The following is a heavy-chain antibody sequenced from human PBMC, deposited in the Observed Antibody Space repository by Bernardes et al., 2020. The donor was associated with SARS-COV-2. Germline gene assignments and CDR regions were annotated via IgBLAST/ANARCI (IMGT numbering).Heavy chain of an antibody. D-gene: IGHD3-3*01. CDR2: IKQDGSEK. V-gene: IGHV3-7*04. Sequence: GGSLRLSCAASGFTFSSYWMSWVRQAPGKGLEWVANIKQDGSEKYYVDSVKGRFTISRDNAKNSLYLQMNSLRAEDTAVYYCARDGPPFDFWRGYLYYYYGMDVWGQGTTVTVSS. J-gene: IGHJ6*02. CDR3: ARDGPPFDFWRGYLYYYYGMDV. CDR1: GFTFSSYW.